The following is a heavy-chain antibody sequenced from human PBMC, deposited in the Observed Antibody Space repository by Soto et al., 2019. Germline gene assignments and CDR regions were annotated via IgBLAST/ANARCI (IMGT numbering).Heavy chain of an antibody. D-gene: IGHD1-20*01. CDR3: AKPPDYNWNDY. V-gene: IGHV3-23*01. CDR1: GFTFISYA. Sequence: GGSLRLSCAASGFTFISYAMSWVRQAPGKGLEWISAVSGSGGSTYYADSVKGRFTISRDNSKDTLYLQMNNLRAEDTAVYYCAKPPDYNWNDYWGQGTLVTAPQ. J-gene: IGHJ4*02. CDR2: VSGSGGST.